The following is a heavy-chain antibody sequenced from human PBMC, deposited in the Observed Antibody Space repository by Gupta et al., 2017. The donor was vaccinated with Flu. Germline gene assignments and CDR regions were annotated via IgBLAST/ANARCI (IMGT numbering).Heavy chain of an antibody. J-gene: IGHJ3*02. CDR1: SYA. CDR3: AREFASGWTRRAFDI. Sequence: SYAISWVRQAPGQGLEWMGGIIPIFGTANYAQKFQGRVTITADKSTSTAYMELSSLRSEDTAVYYCAREFASGWTRRAFDIWGQGTMVTVSS. D-gene: IGHD6-19*01. CDR2: IIPIFGTA. V-gene: IGHV1-69*06.